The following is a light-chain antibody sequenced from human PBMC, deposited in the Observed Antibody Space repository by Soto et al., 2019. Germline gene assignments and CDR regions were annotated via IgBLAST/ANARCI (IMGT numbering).Light chain of an antibody. Sequence: QSALTQPASVSRSPGQSITISCTGTSSDVGGYNYVYWYQQHPGKAPKLIIYEVSNRPSGVSNRFSGSKSGNTASLTISGLQAEDEADYYCNSYTSKSTGVFGTGTKLTVL. V-gene: IGLV2-14*01. CDR2: EVS. CDR3: NSYTSKSTGV. J-gene: IGLJ1*01. CDR1: SSDVGGYNY.